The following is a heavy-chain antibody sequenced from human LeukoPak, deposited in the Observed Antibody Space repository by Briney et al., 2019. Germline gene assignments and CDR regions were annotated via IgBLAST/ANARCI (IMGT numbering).Heavy chain of an antibody. D-gene: IGHD4-17*01. V-gene: IGHV3-48*01. J-gene: IGHJ2*01. CDR2: ISSSSSTI. Sequence: PGGSLRLSCAASGFTSSSYSMNWVRQAPGKGLEWVSYISSSSSTIYYADSVKGRFTISRDNAKNSLYLQMNSLRAEDTAVYYCAADTTTVLDFDLWGRGTLVTVSS. CDR3: AADTTTVLDFDL. CDR1: GFTSSSYS.